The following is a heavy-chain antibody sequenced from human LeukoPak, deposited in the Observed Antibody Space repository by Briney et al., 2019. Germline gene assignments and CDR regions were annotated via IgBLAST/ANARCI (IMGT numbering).Heavy chain of an antibody. CDR1: GYTFTGYY. V-gene: IGHV1-2*02. CDR3: ATGWELRGGFDY. CDR2: INPNSGGT. D-gene: IGHD1-26*01. J-gene: IGHJ4*02. Sequence: ASVKVSCKASGYTFTGYYMHWVRQAPGQGLEWMGWINPNSGGTNYAQRFQGRVTMTRDTSISTAYMELSRLRSDDTAVYYCATGWELRGGFDYWGQGTLVTVSS.